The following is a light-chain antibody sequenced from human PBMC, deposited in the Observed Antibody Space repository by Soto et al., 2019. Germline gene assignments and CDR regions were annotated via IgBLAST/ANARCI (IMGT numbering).Light chain of an antibody. CDR3: QQRSVWPIT. J-gene: IGKJ5*01. CDR1: QSVNNY. V-gene: IGKV3-11*01. Sequence: EMVLTQSPASVSFAAGERATLSFRASQSVNNYVAWYQQKPGQAPRLLIYDASKRATGIPARFSGSGSGTDFTLTVSSLEPEDFVLYFCQQRSVWPITFGQGTRLEIK. CDR2: DAS.